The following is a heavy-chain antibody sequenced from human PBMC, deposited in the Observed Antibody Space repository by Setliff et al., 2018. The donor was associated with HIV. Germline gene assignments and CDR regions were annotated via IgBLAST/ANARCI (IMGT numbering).Heavy chain of an antibody. CDR1: GYSFTSYW. J-gene: IGHJ4*02. Sequence: HGESLKISCKGSGYSFTSYWIGWVRQMPGKGLEWMGIIYPGDSDTRYSPSFQGQVTISADKSISTAYLQWSSLKASDTAMYYCARGPHYYDSSGYFNYWGQGTQVTVPQ. CDR2: IYPGDSDT. V-gene: IGHV5-51*01. D-gene: IGHD3-22*01. CDR3: ARGPHYYDSSGYFNY.